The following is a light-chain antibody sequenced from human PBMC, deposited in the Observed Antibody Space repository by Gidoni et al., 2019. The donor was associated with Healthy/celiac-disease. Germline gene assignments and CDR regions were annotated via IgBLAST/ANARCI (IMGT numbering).Light chain of an antibody. CDR1: QDISNY. J-gene: IGKJ2*01. Sequence: DIQMTQSPSSLSASVGDRVTITCQASQDISNYLNWHQQKPEKAHQLLIYDASNLETGVPSRFSGSGSATDFTFTISSLQPEDIATYYCQQYGNLPYTFXQXTKLEIK. CDR2: DAS. V-gene: IGKV1-33*01. CDR3: QQYGNLPYT.